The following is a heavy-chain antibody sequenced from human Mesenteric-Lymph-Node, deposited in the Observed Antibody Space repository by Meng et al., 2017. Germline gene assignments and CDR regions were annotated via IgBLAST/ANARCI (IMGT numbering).Heavy chain of an antibody. CDR3: ETGNFDY. D-gene: IGHD1-14*01. Sequence: GGSLRLSCVVSGFTFSSSWMHWVRQVPGKGLVWVARINDDGVTTSYADSVKGRFTISRDNAKNTVYLQMNSLRVEDTAVYYCETGNFDYWGQGTLVTVSS. J-gene: IGHJ4*02. CDR2: INDDGVTT. V-gene: IGHV3-74*01. CDR1: GFTFSSSW.